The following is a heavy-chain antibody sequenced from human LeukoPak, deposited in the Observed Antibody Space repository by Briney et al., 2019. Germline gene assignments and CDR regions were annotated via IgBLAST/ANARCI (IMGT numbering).Heavy chain of an antibody. V-gene: IGHV4-34*01. CDR3: ARAPPGPPPTLAVAGTRDY. J-gene: IGHJ4*02. Sequence: KPSETLSLTCAVYGGSFSGYYCSWIRQPPGKWLEWIGEINHSGSTNYNPSLKSRVTISVDTSKNQFSLKLSSVPAADTAVYYCARAPPGPPPTLAVAGTRDYWGQGTLVTVSS. CDR2: INHSGST. D-gene: IGHD6-19*01. CDR1: GGSFSGYY.